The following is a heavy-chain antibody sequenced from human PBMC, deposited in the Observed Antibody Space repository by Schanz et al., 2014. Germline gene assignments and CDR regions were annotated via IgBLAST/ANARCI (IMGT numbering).Heavy chain of an antibody. CDR3: AKGMGYCSGGTCYDYYYYGLDV. Sequence: EVQLVESGGGLVKPGGSLRLSCAASGFTFSSYSMNWVRQAPGKGLEWVSSISRSSSYIYYADSVKGRFTISRDNAKNSLYLQMNSLRAEDTAVFYCAKGMGYCSGGTCYDYYYYGLDVWGQGTTVTVSS. J-gene: IGHJ6*02. V-gene: IGHV3-21*04. D-gene: IGHD2-15*01. CDR1: GFTFSSYS. CDR2: ISRSSSYI.